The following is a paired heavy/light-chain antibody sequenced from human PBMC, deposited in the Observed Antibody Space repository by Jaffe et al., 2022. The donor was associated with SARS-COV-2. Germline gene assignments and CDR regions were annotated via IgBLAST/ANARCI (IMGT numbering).Heavy chain of an antibody. D-gene: IGHD3-16*02. CDR3: ARFSGSYRTMDV. V-gene: IGHV4-59*01. Sequence: QVQLQESGPGLVKASETLSLTCTVSGGSMNSYYWSWIRQPPGKGLEWIGYIHSSGTTYYNPSLKSRVTMSLDTSSNQFALKLTSVTAADTAVYYCARFSGSYRTMDVWGQGATVNVSS. CDR2: IHSSGTT. CDR1: GGSMNSYY. J-gene: IGHJ6*02.
Light chain of an antibody. V-gene: IGLV2-14*01. CDR3: SSFISSHTGV. J-gene: IGLJ3*02. CDR1: SSDFGGYNY. Sequence: QSALTQPASVSGSPGQSITISCTVTSSDFGGYNYISWYQQRPGKAPKLMIYDVTLRPSGVSDRFSGSKSGDTASLTISGLQAEDEAYYYCSSFISSHTGVFGGGTKLTVL. CDR2: DVT.